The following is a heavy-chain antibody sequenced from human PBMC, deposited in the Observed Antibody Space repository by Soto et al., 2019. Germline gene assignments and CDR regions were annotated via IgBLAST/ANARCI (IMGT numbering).Heavy chain of an antibody. CDR3: ARGGLEPFDY. J-gene: IGHJ4*02. CDR2: ISDYGRV. CDR1: GFSFRNYW. Sequence: PVGSLRLSGAASGFSFRNYWMHWVRQAPGKGLVWVSRISDYGRVNYADSVEGRFTISRDDAKSELYLQMSSLRLEDTAVYYCARGGLEPFDYLGQGALVTVSS. V-gene: IGHV3-74*01. D-gene: IGHD1-1*01.